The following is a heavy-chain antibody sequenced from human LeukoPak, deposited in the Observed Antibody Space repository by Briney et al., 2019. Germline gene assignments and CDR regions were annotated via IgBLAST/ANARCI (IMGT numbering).Heavy chain of an antibody. Sequence: GGSLRLSCAASGLTFSTHWMNWVRQAPGKGLEFVANINQDGSDKYYVDSVKGRFTISRDNTKNSLYLQMNSLRAEDTAVYYCVGGDYWGQGTLVTVSS. CDR1: GLTFSTHW. V-gene: IGHV3-7*01. CDR2: INQDGSDK. CDR3: VGGDY. J-gene: IGHJ4*02.